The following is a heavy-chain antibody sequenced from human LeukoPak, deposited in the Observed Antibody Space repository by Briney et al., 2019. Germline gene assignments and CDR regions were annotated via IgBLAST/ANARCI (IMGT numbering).Heavy chain of an antibody. V-gene: IGHV4-4*07. CDR2: IYTSGST. CDR1: GGSLSSYY. D-gene: IGHD6-13*01. CDR3: ASSSSWYGLVDY. Sequence: SETLSLTCTVSGGSLSSYYWNWIRQPAGKGLEWIGRIYTSGSTNYNPSLKSRVTMSVDTSKNQFSLKLSSVTAADTAVYYCASSSSWYGLVDYWGQGTLVTVSS. J-gene: IGHJ4*02.